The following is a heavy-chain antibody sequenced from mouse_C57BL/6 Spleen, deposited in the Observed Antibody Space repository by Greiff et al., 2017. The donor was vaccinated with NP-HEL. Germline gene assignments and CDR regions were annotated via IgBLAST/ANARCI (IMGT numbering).Heavy chain of an antibody. CDR2: IDPANGNT. D-gene: IGHD1-1*01. CDR1: GFNIKNTY. V-gene: IGHV14-3*01. J-gene: IGHJ1*03. Sequence: EVQLQESVAELVRPGASVKLSCTASGFNIKNTYMPWVKQRPDQGLEWIGRIDPANGNTKYAPKFQGKATITADTSSNTAYLQLSSLTSEDTAIYYCARNYGSSYDWYFDVWGTGTTVTVSS. CDR3: ARNYGSSYDWYFDV.